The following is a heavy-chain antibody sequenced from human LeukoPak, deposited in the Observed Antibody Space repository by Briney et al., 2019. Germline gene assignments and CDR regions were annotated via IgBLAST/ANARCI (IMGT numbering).Heavy chain of an antibody. CDR3: ARQQQLVLAGAFDI. Sequence: SGKVSCKASGGTFRSFAISWVRQAPGQGLKWMGGLIPIFGTANYAQKFQGRVTITADESTSTAYMELSILRYEDTAVYYCARQQQLVLAGAFDIWGQGTMVTVSS. V-gene: IGHV1-69*13. D-gene: IGHD6-13*01. CDR2: LIPIFGTA. CDR1: GGTFRSFA. J-gene: IGHJ3*02.